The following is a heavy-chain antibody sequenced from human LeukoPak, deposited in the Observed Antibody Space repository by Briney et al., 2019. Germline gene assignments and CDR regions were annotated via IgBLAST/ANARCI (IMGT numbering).Heavy chain of an antibody. J-gene: IGHJ4*02. V-gene: IGHV3-23*01. CDR1: GFTFSSYA. D-gene: IGHD3-9*01. CDR2: ISGSGGST. CDR3: AKDYYDILTGQPLSFDY. Sequence: GGSLRLSCAASGFTFSSYAMSWVRQAPGKGLEWVSTISGSGGSTYYADSVKGRFTISRDNSKNTLYLQMNSLRAEDTAVYYCAKDYYDILTGQPLSFDYWGRGTLVTVSS.